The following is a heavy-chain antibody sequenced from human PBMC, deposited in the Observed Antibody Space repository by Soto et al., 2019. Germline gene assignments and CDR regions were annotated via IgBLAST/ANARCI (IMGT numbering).Heavy chain of an antibody. J-gene: IGHJ4*02. CDR3: ARNPAVGALWSYFDY. D-gene: IGHD1-26*01. CDR1: GFTFSDHY. V-gene: IGHV3-72*01. Sequence: GGSLRLSCAASGFTFSDHYMDWVRQAPGKGLEWVGRTKKKANSYTTEYAGSGKGRFTISRDDSKNQLYLQMNSLKTEDTAVYYCARNPAVGALWSYFDYWGQGTLVTVSS. CDR2: TKKKANSYTT.